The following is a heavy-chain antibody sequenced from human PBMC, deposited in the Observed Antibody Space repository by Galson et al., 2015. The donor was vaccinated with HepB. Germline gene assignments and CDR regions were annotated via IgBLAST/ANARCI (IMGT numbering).Heavy chain of an antibody. CDR1: GFTFSSSA. J-gene: IGHJ1*01. CDR3: AKTIMYSSGWAEYFQH. D-gene: IGHD6-19*01. Sequence: SLRLSCAASGFTFSSSAMSWVRQAPGKGLEWVSGLSGSGTSTYYADSVKGRFTISRDNSKNTLNLQMNSLRAEDTAVYYCAKTIMYSSGWAEYFQHWGQGTLVTVSS. V-gene: IGHV3-23*01. CDR2: LSGSGTST.